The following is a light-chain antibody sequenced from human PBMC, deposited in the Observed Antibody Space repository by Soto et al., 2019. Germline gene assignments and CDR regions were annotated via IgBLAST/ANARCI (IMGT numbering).Light chain of an antibody. CDR2: DVS. J-gene: IGKJ4*01. CDR3: QQYGSSPPLS. V-gene: IGKV1-5*01. CDR1: QNINAW. Sequence: DIQMTQAPSTLSASVGDRVTITCRASQNINAWLSLYQQKPGKAPKLLIYDVSSRATGIPDRFSGSGSGTDFTLTISRLEPEDFAVYYCQQYGSSPPLSFGGGTKVDIK.